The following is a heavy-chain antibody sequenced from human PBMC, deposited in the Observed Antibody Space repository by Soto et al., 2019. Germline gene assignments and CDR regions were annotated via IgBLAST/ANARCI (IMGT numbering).Heavy chain of an antibody. CDR3: AKAYFVWSSEQPYYFDY. Sequence: VQLLDSGGGLVQPGGSLRLSCAASGFTFSNYAMTWVRQAPGKGLEWVSGISGSGGRSYYADSVKGRFTISRDNSKSTLYLQMNSLRAEDTAVYYCAKAYFVWSSEQPYYFDYWGQGTLVTVSS. J-gene: IGHJ4*02. CDR1: GFTFSNYA. V-gene: IGHV3-23*01. D-gene: IGHD3-16*01. CDR2: ISGSGGRS.